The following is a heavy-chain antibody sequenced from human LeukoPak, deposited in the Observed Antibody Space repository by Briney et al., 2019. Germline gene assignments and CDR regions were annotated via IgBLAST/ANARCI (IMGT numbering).Heavy chain of an antibody. Sequence: SVKVSCKASGGTFSSYAISWVRQAPGQGLEWMGGIIPIFGTANYAQKFQGRVTITADRSTSTAYMELSSLRSEDTAVYYCAREDCSGGSCYPYYYGMDVWGKGTTVTVSS. J-gene: IGHJ6*04. CDR1: GGTFSSYA. CDR3: AREDCSGGSCYPYYYGMDV. D-gene: IGHD2-15*01. CDR2: IIPIFGTA. V-gene: IGHV1-69*06.